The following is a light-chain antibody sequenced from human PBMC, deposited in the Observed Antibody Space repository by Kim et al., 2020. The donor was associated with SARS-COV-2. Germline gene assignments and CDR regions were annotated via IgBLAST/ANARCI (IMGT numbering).Light chain of an antibody. CDR1: KLGDKY. CDR2: QDS. V-gene: IGLV3-1*01. Sequence: SYELTQPPSVSVSPGQTASITCSGDKLGDKYACXYQQKPGQSPVLVIYQDSKRPSGIPERFSGSNSGNTATLTISGTQAMDEADYYCQAWDSSTAWAFGG. CDR3: QAWDSSTAWA. J-gene: IGLJ3*02.